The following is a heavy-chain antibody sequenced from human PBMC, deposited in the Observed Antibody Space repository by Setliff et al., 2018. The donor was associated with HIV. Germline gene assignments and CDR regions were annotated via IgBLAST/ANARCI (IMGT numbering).Heavy chain of an antibody. CDR3: ATLPTRNSGYSYYFDH. V-gene: IGHV4-39*07. CDR2: IYFSGST. Sequence: PSETLSLTCTVSGGSLSTSSFYWGWIRQPPGKGLQWIGSIYFSGSTYYNPSLKSRVTISVDTSKNQFSLKVRSVTAADTAVYYCATLPTRNSGYSYYFDHWGQGISVTVSS. CDR1: GGSLSTSSFY. D-gene: IGHD5-12*01. J-gene: IGHJ4*02.